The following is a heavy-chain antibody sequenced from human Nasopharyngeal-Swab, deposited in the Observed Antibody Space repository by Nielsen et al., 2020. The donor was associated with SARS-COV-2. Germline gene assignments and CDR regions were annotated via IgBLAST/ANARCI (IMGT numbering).Heavy chain of an antibody. D-gene: IGHD2-2*01. CDR2: IYYSGST. V-gene: IGHV4-59*12. J-gene: IGHJ6*03. Sequence: GSLRLSCTVSGGSISSYYWSWIRQPPGKGLEWIGYIYYSGSTNYNPSLKSRVTISVDTSKNQFSLKLSSVTAADTAVYYCARGKEGVVPAALGMVFYYYYMDVWGKGTTVTVSS. CDR3: ARGKEGVVPAALGMVFYYYYMDV. CDR1: GGSISSYY.